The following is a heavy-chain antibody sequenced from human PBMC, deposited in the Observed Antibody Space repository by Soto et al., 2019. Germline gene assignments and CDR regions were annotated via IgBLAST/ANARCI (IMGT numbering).Heavy chain of an antibody. V-gene: IGHV3-74*01. J-gene: IGHJ4*02. CDR3: TRGPRSTSTGTGAF. Sequence: SLRLSCAASGFTFSMYWMHWVRQVPGKGPEWVSRINDDGISTNYADSVKGRFTISRDNAKNTLYLQMNALRVEDTAVYYCTRGPRSTSTGTGAFWGRGTLVTVSS. CDR2: INDDGIST. D-gene: IGHD1-1*01. CDR1: GFTFSMYW.